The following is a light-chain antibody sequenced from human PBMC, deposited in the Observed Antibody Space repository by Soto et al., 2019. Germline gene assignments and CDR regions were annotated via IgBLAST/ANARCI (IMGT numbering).Light chain of an antibody. V-gene: IGLV2-23*01. J-gene: IGLJ1*01. CDR1: SSDVGGYNL. Sequence: QSALTQPPSASGSPGQSVAISCTGTSSDVGGYNLVSWYQQHPGKAPKLMIYEGSKRPSGVSNRFSGSKSGNTASLTISGLQAEDEADYYCCSYAGSSTFYVFGTGTKLTVL. CDR2: EGS. CDR3: CSYAGSSTFYV.